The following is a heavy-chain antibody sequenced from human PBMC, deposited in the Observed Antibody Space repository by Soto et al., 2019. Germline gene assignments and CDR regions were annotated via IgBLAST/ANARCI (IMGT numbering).Heavy chain of an antibody. CDR3: ASSPTQRYCSSTSCYALRFDP. CDR2: IYYSGST. J-gene: IGHJ5*02. V-gene: IGHV4-59*01. Sequence: QVQLQESGPGLVKPSETLSLTCTVSGGSISSYYWSWIRQPPGKGLEWIGYIYYSGSTNYNPSLKSRVTISVDTSKNQFSLKLSSVTAADTAVYYCASSPTQRYCSSTSCYALRFDPWGQGTLVTVSS. D-gene: IGHD2-2*01. CDR1: GGSISSYY.